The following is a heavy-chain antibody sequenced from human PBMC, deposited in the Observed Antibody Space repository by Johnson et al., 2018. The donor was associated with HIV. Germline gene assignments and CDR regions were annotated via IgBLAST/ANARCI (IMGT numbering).Heavy chain of an antibody. Sequence: QVQLVESGGGVVQPGRSLRLSCAASGFTFSSYNMHWVRHAPGRGLEWVAFISYSGSDTYYVDSVKGRFTVSRDNSENTLFLQMNSLRDEDTAVYYCAKERTAMVTPFDAWGQGTMVIVSS. D-gene: IGHD5-18*01. V-gene: IGHV3-30*18. CDR3: AKERTAMVTPFDA. CDR1: GFTFSSYN. J-gene: IGHJ3*01. CDR2: ISYSGSDT.